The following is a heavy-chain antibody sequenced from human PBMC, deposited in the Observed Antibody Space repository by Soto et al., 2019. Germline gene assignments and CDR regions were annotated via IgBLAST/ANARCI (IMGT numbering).Heavy chain of an antibody. CDR2: ISAFNGNT. Sequence: GASVKVSCKATADSSLSYGITWVLQAPGQGLEWMGRISAFNGNTNYAQKRQGRVTVTIDTSTSTAYMELSSLRSEDTAVYYCARGGGLYDFWSGYHAYYFDYWCQGPLVTVSS. D-gene: IGHD3-3*01. CDR1: ADSSLSYG. CDR3: ARGGGLYDFWSGYHAYYFDY. J-gene: IGHJ4*02. V-gene: IGHV1-18*01.